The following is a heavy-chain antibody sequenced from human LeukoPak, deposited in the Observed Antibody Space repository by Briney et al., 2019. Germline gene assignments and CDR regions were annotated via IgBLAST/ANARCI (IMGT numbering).Heavy chain of an antibody. V-gene: IGHV3-48*03. J-gene: IGHJ6*04. CDR2: ISSSGSTI. CDR3: AELGITMIGGV. CDR1: GFTSSSYE. Sequence: GGSLRLSCAASGFTSSSYEMNWVRQASGKGLEWVSYISSSGSTIYYADSVKGRFTISRDNAKNSLYLQMNSLRAEDTAVYYCAELGITMIGGVWGKGTTVTISS. D-gene: IGHD3-10*02.